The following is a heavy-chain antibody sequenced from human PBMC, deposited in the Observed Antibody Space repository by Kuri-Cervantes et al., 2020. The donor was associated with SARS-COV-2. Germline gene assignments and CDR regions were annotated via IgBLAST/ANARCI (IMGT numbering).Heavy chain of an antibody. D-gene: IGHD3-10*01. CDR3: AKAPNYYGSGGENY. CDR2: ISGGGGGT. Sequence: GESLKISCAASAFTFSNHAMSWVRQAPGGGLEWVAGISGGGGGTYYADSVKGRFTISRDNSKSTLYLQMDLLRAEDTAVYYCAKAPNYYGSGGENYWGQGTLVTVSS. J-gene: IGHJ4*02. CDR1: AFTFSNHA. V-gene: IGHV3-23*01.